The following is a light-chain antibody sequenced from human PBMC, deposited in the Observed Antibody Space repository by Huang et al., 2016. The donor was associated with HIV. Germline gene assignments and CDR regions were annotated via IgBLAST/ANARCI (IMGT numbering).Light chain of an antibody. CDR1: QRVSRN. Sequence: EIVLTQSPATLSLSPGERATLSCRASQRVSRNLGWYQQKFGQAPRLFIYDVSTRATGIPARFSGSGSGTNFTLTISSLEPEDCAVYYCQQRDTFGPGTRLEIK. J-gene: IGKJ5*01. CDR2: DVS. CDR3: QQRDT. V-gene: IGKV3-11*01.